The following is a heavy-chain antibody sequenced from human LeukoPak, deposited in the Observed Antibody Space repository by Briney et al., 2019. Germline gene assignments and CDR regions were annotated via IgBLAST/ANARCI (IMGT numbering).Heavy chain of an antibody. J-gene: IGHJ6*03. CDR2: IQKSGTT. CDR3: ARRGTKVTTTTTFYYYMDV. Sequence: SETLSLTCTVSGGSFSTNIWSWIRQPPGKGLEWIAYIQKSGTTSYNPSLKSRVTISLDTSRNQFYLKLSSVTVADTAVYYCARRGTKVTTTTTFYYYMDVWGEGTSVTISS. D-gene: IGHD4-17*01. CDR1: GGSFSTNI. V-gene: IGHV4-59*01.